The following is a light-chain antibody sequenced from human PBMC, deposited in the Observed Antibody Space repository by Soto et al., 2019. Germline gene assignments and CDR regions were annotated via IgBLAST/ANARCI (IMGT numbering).Light chain of an antibody. V-gene: IGKV3-20*01. J-gene: IGKJ5*01. Sequence: EIVMTQSPATLSVSPGERATLSCRASQSVGSNLAWYQQTPGQAPRLLIYGTSSRATGIPDRFSGSGSGTDFTLTISRLEPEDFAVYYCQQYGISRITFGQGTRLEIK. CDR2: GTS. CDR3: QQYGISRIT. CDR1: QSVGSN.